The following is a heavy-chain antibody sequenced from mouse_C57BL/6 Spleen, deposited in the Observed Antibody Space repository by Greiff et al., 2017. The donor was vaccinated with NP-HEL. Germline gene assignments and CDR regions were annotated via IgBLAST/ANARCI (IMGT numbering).Heavy chain of an antibody. CDR3: ARGLLRDYFDY. D-gene: IGHD1-1*01. CDR2: ISGGGGNT. V-gene: IGHV5-9*01. Sequence: EVMLVESGGGLVKPGGSLKLSCAASGFTFSSYTMSWVRQTPEKRLEWVATISGGGGNTYYPDSVKGRFTISRDNAKNTLYLQMSSLRSEDTALYYCARGLLRDYFDYWGQGTTLTVSS. J-gene: IGHJ2*01. CDR1: GFTFSSYT.